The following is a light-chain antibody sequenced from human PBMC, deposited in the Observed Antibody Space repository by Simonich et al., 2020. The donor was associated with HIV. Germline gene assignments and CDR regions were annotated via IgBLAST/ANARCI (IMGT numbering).Light chain of an antibody. V-gene: IGKV3-11*01. CDR2: DAS. CDR1: QSVSSSY. Sequence: EIVLTQSPGTLSLSPGERATLSCRASQSVSSSYLTWYQQKHGQAPKLLIYDASNRATGIPARFSGSGSGTDFNLTISSLEPEDFAVYYCQQRSSWPLTFGGGTKVEIK. J-gene: IGKJ4*01. CDR3: QQRSSWPLT.